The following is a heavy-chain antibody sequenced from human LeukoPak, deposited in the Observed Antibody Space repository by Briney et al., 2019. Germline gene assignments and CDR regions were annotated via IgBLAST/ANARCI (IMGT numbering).Heavy chain of an antibody. CDR3: ARWCSSTSCYKNNFDY. V-gene: IGHV1-8*01. Sequence: GASVKVSCKASGYTFTSYDINWARQATGQGLEWMGWMNPNSGNTGYAQKFQGRVTMTRNTSITTAYMELSSLRSEDTAVYYCARWCSSTSCYKNNFDYWGQGTLVTVSS. D-gene: IGHD2-2*02. J-gene: IGHJ4*02. CDR1: GYTFTSYD. CDR2: MNPNSGNT.